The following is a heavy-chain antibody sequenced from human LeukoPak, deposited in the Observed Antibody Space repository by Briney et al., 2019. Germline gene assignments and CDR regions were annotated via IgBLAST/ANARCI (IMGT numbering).Heavy chain of an antibody. CDR2: ISSSSSYI. D-gene: IGHD3-22*01. CDR1: GFTFSSYS. CDR3: ARDFGRGGYHGVAFDI. V-gene: IGHV3-21*01. J-gene: IGHJ3*02. Sequence: GGSLRLSCAASGFTFSSYSMNWVRQAPGKGLEWVSSISSSSSYIYYADSVKGRFTISRDNAKNSLYLQMNSLRAEDTAVYYCARDFGRGGYHGVAFDIWGQGTMVTVSS.